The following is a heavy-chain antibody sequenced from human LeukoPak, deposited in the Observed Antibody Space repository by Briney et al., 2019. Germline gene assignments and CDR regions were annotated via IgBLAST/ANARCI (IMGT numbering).Heavy chain of an antibody. CDR1: GASFNIYY. V-gene: IGHV4-34*01. CDR2: INHRGGT. D-gene: IGHD2-21*01. Sequence: SETLSLTCAVYGASFNIYYWSWIRQPPGKGLEWIGEINHRGGTNYNSSLKSRVTISVDTSKNQFSLNLSSVTAADTAIYYCARGGLYCGDDCYTDFWGQGTLVTVSS. CDR3: ARGGLYCGDDCYTDF. J-gene: IGHJ4*02.